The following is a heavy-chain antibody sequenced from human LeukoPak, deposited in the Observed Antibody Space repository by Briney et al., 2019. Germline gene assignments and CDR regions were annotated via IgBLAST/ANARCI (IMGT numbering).Heavy chain of an antibody. V-gene: IGHV4-39*01. Sequence: PSETLSLTCTVSGGSISSSSYYWGLIRQPPGKGLEWIESLFYGGSTYYNPSLKSRVTISVDTSKNQFSLRLSSVTAADTAVYYCARHSHRIYDCWGQGTLVTVSS. CDR1: GGSISSSSYY. J-gene: IGHJ4*02. D-gene: IGHD5-12*01. CDR3: ARHSHRIYDC. CDR2: LFYGGST.